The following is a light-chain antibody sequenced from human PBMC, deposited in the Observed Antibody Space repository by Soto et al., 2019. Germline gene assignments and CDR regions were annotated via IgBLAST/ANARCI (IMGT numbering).Light chain of an antibody. CDR1: SSDVGNYDR. CDR3: SLKTNSATRV. J-gene: IGLJ3*02. CDR2: EVT. Sequence: QSALTQPPSVSGSPGQSVTISCTGTSSDVGNYDRVSWYQQPPGTAPKLLIYEVTNRPSGVPDRFSGSKSGNTASLTISGLQAEDEAEYYCSLKTNSATRVFGGGTKLTVL. V-gene: IGLV2-18*01.